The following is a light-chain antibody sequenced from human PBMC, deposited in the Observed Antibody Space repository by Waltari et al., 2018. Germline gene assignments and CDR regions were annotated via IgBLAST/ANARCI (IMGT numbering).Light chain of an antibody. J-gene: IGLJ2*01. CDR3: SSYAGSNNLV. CDR1: NSDVGGYNS. CDR2: EGT. Sequence: QSALTQPPSASGSPGQSVTISCTGTNSDVGGYNSVSWYQQHPGKAPNLTICEGTKRPSGVPDRFSGSRSGNTASLTVSGLQAEDEAAYYCSSYAGSNNLVFGGGTKLTVL. V-gene: IGLV2-8*01.